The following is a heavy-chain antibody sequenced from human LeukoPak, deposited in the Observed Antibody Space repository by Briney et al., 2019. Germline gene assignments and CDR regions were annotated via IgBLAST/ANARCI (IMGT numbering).Heavy chain of an antibody. Sequence: SETLSLTCTVSGGSISSSGYYWGWIRQPPGKGLEWIGNIYYSGSTYYNPSLKSRVTISVDTSKNQFSLKLSSVTAADTAVYYCARRRIQLWFFDYWGQGTLVTVSS. CDR2: IYYSGST. J-gene: IGHJ4*02. V-gene: IGHV4-39*01. CDR1: GGSISSSGYY. CDR3: ARRRIQLWFFDY. D-gene: IGHD5-18*01.